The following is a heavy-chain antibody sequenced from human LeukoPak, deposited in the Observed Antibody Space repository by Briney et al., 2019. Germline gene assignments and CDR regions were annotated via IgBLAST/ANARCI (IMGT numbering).Heavy chain of an antibody. Sequence: GESLTISCTGSGYSFTSYWIGWVRQMPGKGLEWMGIIYPGDSDTRYSPSFQGQVTLSADKSISTAYLQWSSLKASDTAMYYCARFPVEYCSSTSCPHDAFDIWGQGTMVTVSS. CDR3: ARFPVEYCSSTSCPHDAFDI. CDR1: GYSFTSYW. J-gene: IGHJ3*02. D-gene: IGHD2-2*01. V-gene: IGHV5-51*01. CDR2: IYPGDSDT.